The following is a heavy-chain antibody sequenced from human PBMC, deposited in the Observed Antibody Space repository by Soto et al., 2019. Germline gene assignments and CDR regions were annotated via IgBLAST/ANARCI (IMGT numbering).Heavy chain of an antibody. J-gene: IGHJ4*02. D-gene: IGHD5-12*01. CDR1: GFIFSDHF. V-gene: IGHV3-72*01. CDR3: STKVNIVTTRTDS. Sequence: EVQLVESGGGLVQPGGSLRLSCAASGFIFSDHFMDWVRQAPGKGLEWVGGIKNKANSYITQYAASVKGRFTISRDDSKNSLYLQMDSLKTEDTAVYFCSTKVNIVTTRTDSWGQGSLVTVSS. CDR2: IKNKANSYIT.